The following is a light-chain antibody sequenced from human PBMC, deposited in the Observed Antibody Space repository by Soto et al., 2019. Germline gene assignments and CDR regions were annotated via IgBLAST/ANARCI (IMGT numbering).Light chain of an antibody. CDR2: DAS. Sequence: IQMTQSPSTLSASVGDRVTITCRASQSISSWLAWYQQKPGKAPKLLIYDASSLESGVPSRFSGSGSGTDFTLTISSLQAEDVAVYYCQQYLGIPRTFGQGTKVDI. CDR3: QQYLGIPRT. V-gene: IGKV1-5*01. J-gene: IGKJ1*01. CDR1: QSISSW.